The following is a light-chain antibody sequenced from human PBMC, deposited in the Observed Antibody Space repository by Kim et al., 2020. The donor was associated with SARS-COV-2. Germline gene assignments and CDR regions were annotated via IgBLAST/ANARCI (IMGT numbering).Light chain of an antibody. V-gene: IGKV4-1*01. CDR1: QSVLHSSNNKNY. J-gene: IGKJ1*01. Sequence: DIVMTQSPDSLAVSLGERATINCKSSQSVLHSSNNKNYLAWYQQRPGQPPKLLIYWASTRDSGVPDRFSGSGSGTDFTLTITSLQAEDVAVYYCQHYYSPPWTFGQGTKVDIK. CDR3: QHYYSPPWT. CDR2: WAS.